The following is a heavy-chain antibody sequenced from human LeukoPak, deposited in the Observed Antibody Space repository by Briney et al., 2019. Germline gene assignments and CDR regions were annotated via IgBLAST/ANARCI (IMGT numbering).Heavy chain of an antibody. V-gene: IGHV4-59*01. CDR3: ARVLEPLHLFDY. CDR1: GGSISSYY. CDR2: IYYSGST. Sequence: SETLSLTCTVSGGSISSYYWSWIRQPPGKGLEWIGYIYYSGSTNYKPSLKSRVTISVDTSKNQFSLKLSSVTAADTAVYYCARVLEPLHLFDYWGQGTLVTVSS. J-gene: IGHJ4*02.